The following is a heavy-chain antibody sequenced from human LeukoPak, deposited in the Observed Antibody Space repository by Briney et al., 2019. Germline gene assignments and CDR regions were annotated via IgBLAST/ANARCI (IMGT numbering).Heavy chain of an antibody. Sequence: GESLKIFCKGSGYSFTSYWISWMRQMPGKGLEWMGRIDPSDSYTNYSPSFQGHVTISADKSISTAYLQWSSLKASDTAMYYCASHIATRPLWGQGTLVTVSS. J-gene: IGHJ4*02. D-gene: IGHD6-6*01. V-gene: IGHV5-10-1*01. CDR3: ASHIATRPL. CDR2: IDPSDSYT. CDR1: GYSFTSYW.